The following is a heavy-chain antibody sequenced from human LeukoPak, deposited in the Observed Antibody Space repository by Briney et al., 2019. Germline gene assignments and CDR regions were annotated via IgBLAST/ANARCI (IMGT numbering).Heavy chain of an antibody. CDR3: ARDVCSSTSCYFFDY. CDR2: ISYDGSNK. CDR1: GFTFSSYA. J-gene: IGHJ4*02. V-gene: IGHV3-30*01. D-gene: IGHD2-2*01. Sequence: HPGSSLRLSCAASGFTFSSYAMHWVRQAPGKGLEWVAVISYDGSNKYYADSVKGRFTISRDNSKNTLYLQMNSLRAEDTAVYYCARDVCSSTSCYFFDYWGQGTLVTVSS.